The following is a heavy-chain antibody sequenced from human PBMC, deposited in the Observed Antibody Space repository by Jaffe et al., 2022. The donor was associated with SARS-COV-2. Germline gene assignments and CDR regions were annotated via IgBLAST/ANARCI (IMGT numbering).Heavy chain of an antibody. D-gene: IGHD2-15*01. J-gene: IGHJ5*02. CDR3: ARETAAATRWFDP. CDR2: IFYSGTT. CDR1: GGSISSGGYY. V-gene: IGHV4-31*03. Sequence: QVQLQESGPGLVKPSQTLSLTCSVSGGSISSGGYYWSWIRQHPGMGLEWIGYIFYSGTTYYNPSLKSRVTISADTSKNQFSLKLISVTAADTAVYYCARETAAATRWFDPWGRGTLVTVSS.